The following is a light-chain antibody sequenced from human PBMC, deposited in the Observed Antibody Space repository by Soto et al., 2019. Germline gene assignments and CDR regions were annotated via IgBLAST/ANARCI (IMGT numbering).Light chain of an antibody. CDR2: KAS. Sequence: DIRMTQSPSTQSASVGDKVVITCRASQSISNWLAWYQQKPGRAPRFLIHKASSLVSGVPSRFSGSGSGTEFTLTIRSLQPDDFAPYYCQQYKSYPWTFGQGTTVEIK. J-gene: IGKJ1*01. CDR1: QSISNW. CDR3: QQYKSYPWT. V-gene: IGKV1-5*03.